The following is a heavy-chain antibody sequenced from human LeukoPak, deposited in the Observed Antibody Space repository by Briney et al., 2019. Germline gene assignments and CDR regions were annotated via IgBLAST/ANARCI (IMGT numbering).Heavy chain of an antibody. D-gene: IGHD3-22*01. CDR1: GGTFSSYT. Sequence: ASVKVSCKASGGTFSSYTISWVRQAPGQGLEWMGRIIPILGIANYAQKFQGRVTITADKSTSTAYMELSSLRSEDTAVYYCARDGAMGVVVVIPWFDPWGQGTLVTVSS. CDR3: ARDGAMGVVVVIPWFDP. J-gene: IGHJ5*02. CDR2: IIPILGIA. V-gene: IGHV1-69*04.